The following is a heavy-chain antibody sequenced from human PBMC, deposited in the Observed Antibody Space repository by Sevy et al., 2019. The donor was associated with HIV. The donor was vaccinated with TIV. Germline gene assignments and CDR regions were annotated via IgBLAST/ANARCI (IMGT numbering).Heavy chain of an antibody. CDR2: IKSKTDGGTT. J-gene: IGHJ6*03. CDR3: TTDPSTARIVGATILGYYYYYMDV. D-gene: IGHD1-26*01. V-gene: IGHV3-15*01. CDR1: GFTFSNAW. Sequence: GGSLRLSCAASGFTFSNAWMSWVRQAPGKGLEWVGRIKSKTDGGTTDYAAPVKGRFTISRDDSKNTLYLQMNSLKTADTAVYYCTTDPSTARIVGATILGYYYYYMDVWGKGTTVTVSS.